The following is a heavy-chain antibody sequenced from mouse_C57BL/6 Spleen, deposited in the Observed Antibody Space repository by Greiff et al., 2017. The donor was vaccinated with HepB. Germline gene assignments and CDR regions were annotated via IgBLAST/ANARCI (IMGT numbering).Heavy chain of an antibody. CDR1: GYAFSSSW. CDR2: IYPGDGDT. Sequence: VQLQESGPELVKPGASVKISCKASGYAFSSSWMNWVKQRPGKGLEWIGRIYPGDGDTNYNGKFKGKATLTADKSSSTAYMQLSSLTSEDSAVYFCAENYYGSSRDYWGQGTSVTVSS. D-gene: IGHD1-1*01. J-gene: IGHJ4*01. CDR3: AENYYGSSRDY. V-gene: IGHV1-82*01.